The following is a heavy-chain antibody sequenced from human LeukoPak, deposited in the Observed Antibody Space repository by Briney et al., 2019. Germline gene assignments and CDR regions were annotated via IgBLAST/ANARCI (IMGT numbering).Heavy chain of an antibody. CDR2: IRYDGTSK. CDR3: AKEDKGYSFGFDAFDT. D-gene: IGHD5-18*01. CDR1: GFPFRAYG. Sequence: PGGSLRLSCATSGFPFRAYGIHWVRQAAGKGLEWVAFIRYDGTSKYYIDSVKGRFSISRDTSINTVSLQMNSLRDEDTAVYYCAKEDKGYSFGFDAFDTWGQGTMVTVSA. V-gene: IGHV3-30*02. J-gene: IGHJ3*02.